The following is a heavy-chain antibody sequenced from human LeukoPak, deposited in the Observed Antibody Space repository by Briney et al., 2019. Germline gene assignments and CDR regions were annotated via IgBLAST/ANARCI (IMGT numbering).Heavy chain of an antibody. CDR2: AYDTGST. J-gene: IGHJ4*02. Sequence: PSETLSLTCTVSGDSISAGNYYWSWIRQPAGKGLEWVGRAYDTGSTWHSPSLKDRVTISIDTSRNQFSLNLNSVTAADTAVYFCERIVGSEGYSSGWYDYWGPGILVTVSS. D-gene: IGHD6-19*01. V-gene: IGHV4-61*02. CDR1: GDSISAGNYY. CDR3: ERIVGSEGYSSGWYDY.